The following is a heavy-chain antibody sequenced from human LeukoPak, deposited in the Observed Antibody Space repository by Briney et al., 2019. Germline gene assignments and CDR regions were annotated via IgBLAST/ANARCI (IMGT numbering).Heavy chain of an antibody. CDR3: ARDLVNYYDSSGYYPRGDRRYFDL. J-gene: IGHJ2*01. Sequence: ASVKVSCKTSGYTFTYYYIHWVRQAPGQGLEWIGIINPSGGSTSYAQKFQGRVTLTRDMSTSTVYMELSSLRSEDTAVYYCARDLVNYYDSSGYYPRGDRRYFDLWGRGTLVTVSS. CDR2: INPSGGST. V-gene: IGHV1-46*01. CDR1: GYTFTYYY. D-gene: IGHD3-22*01.